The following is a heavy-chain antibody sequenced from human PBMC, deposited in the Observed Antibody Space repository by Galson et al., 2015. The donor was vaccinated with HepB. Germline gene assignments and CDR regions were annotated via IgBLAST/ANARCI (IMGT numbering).Heavy chain of an antibody. CDR3: ARARGFPFLMSHRGWFDP. D-gene: IGHD2-8*01. CDR2: TYYRSKWYN. CDR1: GDSVSSNSAA. Sequence: CAIPGDSVSSNSAAWNWIRQSPSRGLEWLGRTYYRSKWYNDYAVSVKSRITINPDTSKNQFTLQLNSVTPEDTAVYYCARARGFPFLMSHRGWFDPWGQGTLVTVSS. V-gene: IGHV6-1*01. J-gene: IGHJ5*02.